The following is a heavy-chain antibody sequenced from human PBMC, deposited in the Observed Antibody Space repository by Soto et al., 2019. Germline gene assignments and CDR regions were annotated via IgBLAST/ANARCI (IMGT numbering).Heavy chain of an antibody. D-gene: IGHD3-3*01. Sequence: SETLSLTCAVSGGSISSSNWWSWVRQPAGKGLEWIGEIYHSGSTNYNPSLKSRVTISVDKSKNQFSLKLSSVTAADTAVYYCARDHWYYDFWSGYYENYYYYGMDVWGQGTTVTVSS. V-gene: IGHV4-4*02. CDR2: IYHSGST. CDR3: ARDHWYYDFWSGYYENYYYYGMDV. CDR1: GGSISSSNW. J-gene: IGHJ6*02.